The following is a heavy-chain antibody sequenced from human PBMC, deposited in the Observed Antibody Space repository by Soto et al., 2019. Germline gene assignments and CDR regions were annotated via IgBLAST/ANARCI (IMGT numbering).Heavy chain of an antibody. CDR1: GYTFTSYG. J-gene: IGHJ5*02. Sequence: VSFKASGYTFTSYGISWVRQSPGQGLEWMGWISAYNGNTNYAQKLQGRVTMTTDTSTSTAYRELRSLRSDDTAVYYCGYCSGGSCYSNWFDPWGQGTLVTVSS. CDR2: ISAYNGNT. D-gene: IGHD2-15*01. V-gene: IGHV1-18*01. CDR3: GYCSGGSCYSNWFDP.